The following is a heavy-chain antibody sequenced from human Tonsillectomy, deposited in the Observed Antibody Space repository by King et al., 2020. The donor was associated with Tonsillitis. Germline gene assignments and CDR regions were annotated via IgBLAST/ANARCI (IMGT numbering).Heavy chain of an antibody. J-gene: IGHJ5*02. CDR2: ISYDGSNK. Sequence: VQLVESGGGVVQPGRSLRLSCAASGFTFSSYAMHWVRQAPGKGLEWVAVISYDGSNKYYADSVKGRFTISRDNSKNTRYLQMNSLRAEDTSMYYFAREQYSGSRNWCDPWGQGTLVTLSS. D-gene: IGHD1-26*01. CDR3: AREQYSGSRNWCDP. CDR1: GFTFSSYA. V-gene: IGHV3-30-3*01.